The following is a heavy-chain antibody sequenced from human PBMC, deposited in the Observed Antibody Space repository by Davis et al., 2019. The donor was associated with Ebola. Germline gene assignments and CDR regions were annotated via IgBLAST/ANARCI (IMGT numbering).Heavy chain of an antibody. CDR2: IWYDGSNK. CDR3: TSSVEMATIVVDY. Sequence: GGSLRLSCAASGFTFSSYGMHWVRQAPGKGLEWVAVIWYDGSNKYYADSVKGRFTISRDNSKNTLYLQMNSLRAEDTAVYYCTSSVEMATIVVDYWGQGTLVTVSS. CDR1: GFTFSSYG. J-gene: IGHJ4*02. V-gene: IGHV3-33*01. D-gene: IGHD5-24*01.